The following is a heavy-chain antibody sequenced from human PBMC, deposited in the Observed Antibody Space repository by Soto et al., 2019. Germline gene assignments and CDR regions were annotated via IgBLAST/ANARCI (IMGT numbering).Heavy chain of an antibody. D-gene: IGHD2-15*01. CDR1: GFTFSSYA. J-gene: IGHJ1*01. Sequence: EVQLLESGGGLVQPGGSLRLSCAASGFTFSSYAMSWVRQAPGKGLEWVSAISGSGGSTYYADSVKGRFTISRDNSKNTLYLQMNSLRAEDTAVYYCAKDGARDCSGGSCDDGYFQHWGQGTLVTVSS. CDR3: AKDGARDCSGGSCDDGYFQH. V-gene: IGHV3-23*01. CDR2: ISGSGGST.